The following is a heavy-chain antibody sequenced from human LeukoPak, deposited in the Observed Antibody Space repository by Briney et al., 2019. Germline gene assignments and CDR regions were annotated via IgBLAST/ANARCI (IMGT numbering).Heavy chain of an antibody. V-gene: IGHV3-53*01. Sequence: GVLRLPCAASGFTVSSNYMSWVRQAPGKGLEWVSVIYSGGSTYYADSVKGRFTISRDNSKNTLYLQMNSLRAEDTAVYYCARDRCSSTSCYTSYFDYWGQGTLVTVSS. CDR2: IYSGGST. J-gene: IGHJ4*02. CDR3: ARDRCSSTSCYTSYFDY. CDR1: GFTVSSNY. D-gene: IGHD2-2*02.